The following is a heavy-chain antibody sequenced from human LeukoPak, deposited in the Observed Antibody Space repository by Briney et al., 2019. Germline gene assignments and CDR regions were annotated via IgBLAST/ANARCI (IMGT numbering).Heavy chain of an antibody. CDR1: GGSISGYY. CDR2: IYTSGST. J-gene: IGHJ4*02. V-gene: IGHV4-4*07. D-gene: IGHD3-22*01. CDR3: ARFHYDSSGYSPSGFDY. Sequence: SETLSLTCIVSGGSISGYYWGWIRQPAGKGLEWIGRIYTSGSTNYNPSLKSRVTMSVDTSKNQFSLKLSSVTAADTAVYYCARFHYDSSGYSPSGFDYWGQGTLVTVSS.